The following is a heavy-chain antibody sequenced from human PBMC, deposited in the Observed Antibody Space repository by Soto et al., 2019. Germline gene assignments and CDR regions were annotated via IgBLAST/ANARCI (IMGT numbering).Heavy chain of an antibody. Sequence: QVQLQESGPGLVKPSETLSLTCTVSGGSISSYYWSWIRQPAGKGLEWIGRIYTSGSTNYNPSLKSRVTKSVDTSKNQFSQKLSSVTAADAAVDYCARDRGYCSSTSCYKGGWFDPWGQGTLVTVSS. V-gene: IGHV4-4*07. J-gene: IGHJ5*02. CDR3: ARDRGYCSSTSCYKGGWFDP. D-gene: IGHD2-2*02. CDR2: IYTSGST. CDR1: GGSISSYY.